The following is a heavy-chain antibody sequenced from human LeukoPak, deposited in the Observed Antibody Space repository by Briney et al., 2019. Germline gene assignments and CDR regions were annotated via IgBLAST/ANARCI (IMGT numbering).Heavy chain of an antibody. J-gene: IGHJ4*02. CDR3: ERRNTKVGGVILDY. D-gene: IGHD3-10*01. CDR2: IYYSGST. V-gene: IGHV4-59*01. CDR1: GGSISSYY. Sequence: PSETLSLTCTVSGGSISSYYWSWIRQPPGKGLEWIGYIYYSGSTNYNPSLKSRVTISVDTSKNQFSLKLSSATAADTAVYYWERRNTKVGGVILDYWGQGTLVTVSS.